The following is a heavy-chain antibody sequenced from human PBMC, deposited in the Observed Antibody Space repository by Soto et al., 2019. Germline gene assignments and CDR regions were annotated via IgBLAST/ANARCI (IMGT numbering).Heavy chain of an antibody. CDR1: GGSITSYY. J-gene: IGHJ5*02. CDR2: IYYSGST. D-gene: IGHD3-10*01. Sequence: SETLSLTCTVSGGSITSYYWSWIRQPPGKGLEWIGYIYYSGSTNYNPSLKSRVSISVDTSKNQFSLKLSSVTAADTAVYYCARDFGSGTNWFDPWGQGTLVTVSS. V-gene: IGHV4-59*01. CDR3: ARDFGSGTNWFDP.